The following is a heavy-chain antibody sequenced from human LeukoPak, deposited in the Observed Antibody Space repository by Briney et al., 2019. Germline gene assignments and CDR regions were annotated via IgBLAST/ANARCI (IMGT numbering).Heavy chain of an antibody. CDR2: IIPLLGVP. CDR3: ARGSSTFAY. J-gene: IGHJ4*02. CDR1: GGTFSSYT. D-gene: IGHD6-19*01. V-gene: IGHV1-69*02. Sequence: ASVKLSCKASGGTFSSYTINWVRQAPGQGLEWLGKIIPLLGVPTYAQRFQDRVTITADKSTSTAYMELSSLRSDDTAVYYCARGSSTFAYWGQGTLVTVSS.